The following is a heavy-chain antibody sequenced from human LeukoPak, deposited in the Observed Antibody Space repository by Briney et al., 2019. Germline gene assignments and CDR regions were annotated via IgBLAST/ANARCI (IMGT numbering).Heavy chain of an antibody. V-gene: IGHV4-39*01. CDR2: IYYSGNT. CDR3: ARRPLAVAGHNWFDP. J-gene: IGHJ5*02. CDR1: GGSISSTTYY. Sequence: PSETLSLTCTVSGGSISSTTYYRGWIRRPPGKGLEWIGNIYYSGNTYYNPSLMSRLTISVDTSKNQFSLKLGSVTAADTAVYYCARRPLAVAGHNWFDPWGQGTLVTVSS. D-gene: IGHD6-19*01.